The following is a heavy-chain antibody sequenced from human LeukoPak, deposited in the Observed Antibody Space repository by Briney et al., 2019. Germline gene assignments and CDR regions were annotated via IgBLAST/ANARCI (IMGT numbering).Heavy chain of an antibody. Sequence: GGSLRLSCVDSGFTFSSYAMSWVRQAPGKGLEWVSAISSNGGGTFYADSVKGRFTISRDNSKNTLYLQMNSLRAEDTALYFCAKKAQYNGNYPLDYWGQGTLVTVSS. CDR3: AKKAQYNGNYPLDY. J-gene: IGHJ4*02. CDR1: GFTFSSYA. D-gene: IGHD1-26*01. CDR2: ISSNGGGT. V-gene: IGHV3-23*01.